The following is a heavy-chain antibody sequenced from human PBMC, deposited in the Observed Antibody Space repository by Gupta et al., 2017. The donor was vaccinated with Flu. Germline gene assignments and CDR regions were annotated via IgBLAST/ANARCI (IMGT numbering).Heavy chain of an antibody. CDR2: IYYSGST. D-gene: IGHD3-10*01. CDR3: ARDYYGSGSYYQYYYYGMDV. Sequence: QVQLQESGPGLVKPSQTLSLTCTVSGGSISSGGYYWSWIRQHPGKGLEWIGYIYYSGSTYYNPSLKSRVTISVDTSKNQFSLKLSSVTAADTAVYYCARDYYGSGSYYQYYYYGMDVWGQGTTVTVSS. J-gene: IGHJ6*02. CDR1: GGSISSGGYY. V-gene: IGHV4-31*03.